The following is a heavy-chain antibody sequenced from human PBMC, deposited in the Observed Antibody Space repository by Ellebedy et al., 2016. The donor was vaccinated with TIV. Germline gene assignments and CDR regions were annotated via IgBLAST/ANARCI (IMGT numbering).Heavy chain of an antibody. D-gene: IGHD2-21*02. V-gene: IGHV3-23*01. CDR3: ARDLTAYCGGDCYAPFDY. CDR1: GFTFSSYA. Sequence: GESLKISCAASGFTFSSYAMSWVRQAPGKGLEWVSAISGSGGSTYYADSVKGRFTISRDNSKNTLYLQMNSLRAEDTAVYYCARDLTAYCGGDCYAPFDYWGQGTLVTVSS. J-gene: IGHJ4*02. CDR2: ISGSGGST.